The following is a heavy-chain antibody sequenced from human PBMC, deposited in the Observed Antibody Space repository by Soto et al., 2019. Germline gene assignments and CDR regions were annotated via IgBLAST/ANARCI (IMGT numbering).Heavy chain of an antibody. V-gene: IGHV3-23*01. Sequence: EVQLLESGGGLVQPGGSLRLSCAASGFTFSSYAMSWVRQAPGKGLEWVSAISGSGGSTYYADSVKVLFTISRDISKNTLYMQMNRLRAEDTAVYYCAKYLTHQTYYFDYWGQGTLVTVSS. CDR2: ISGSGGST. J-gene: IGHJ4*02. CDR1: GFTFSSYA. CDR3: AKYLTHQTYYFDY. D-gene: IGHD2-2*01.